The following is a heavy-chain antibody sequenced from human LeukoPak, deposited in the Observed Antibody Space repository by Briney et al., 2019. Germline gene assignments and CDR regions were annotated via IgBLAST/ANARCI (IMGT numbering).Heavy chain of an antibody. D-gene: IGHD5-18*01. CDR1: GGSFRGYY. V-gene: IGHV4-34*01. Sequence: NTSETLSLTCAVYGGSFRGYYWSWIRQPPGKGLEWIGEIDHSGSTNYKPSLESRVTISVDTSKNQFSLRLSSVTAADTAVYYCASSKGVDTALTLQFDYWGQGTLVTVSS. J-gene: IGHJ4*02. CDR2: IDHSGST. CDR3: ASSKGVDTALTLQFDY.